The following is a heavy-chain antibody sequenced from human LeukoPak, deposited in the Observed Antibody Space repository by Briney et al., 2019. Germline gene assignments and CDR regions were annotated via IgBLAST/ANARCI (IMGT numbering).Heavy chain of an antibody. J-gene: IGHJ4*02. D-gene: IGHD3-22*01. CDR3: ARMIVEQLFDY. CDR1: GGSINSYY. CDR2: IYTSGRT. V-gene: IGHV4-4*07. Sequence: SETLSLTCTVSGGSINSYYWNWIRQPPGKGLEWIGRIYTSGRTNYNPSLKSRVTMSVDTSKNQFSLKLSSVTAADTAVYYCARMIVEQLFDYWGQGTLVTVSS.